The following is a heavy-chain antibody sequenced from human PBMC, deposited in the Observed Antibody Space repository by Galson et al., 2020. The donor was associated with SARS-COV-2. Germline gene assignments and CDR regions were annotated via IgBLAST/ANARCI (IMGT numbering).Heavy chain of an antibody. V-gene: IGHV1-24*01. Sequence: ASVKVSCKVSGYTLTELSMHWVRQAPGKGLEWMGGFDPEDGETIYAQKFQGRVTMTEDTSTDTAYMELSSLRSEDTAVYYCATSPAVAGTGRWVGYYYYGMDVWGQGTTVTVSS. CDR2: FDPEDGET. D-gene: IGHD6-19*01. CDR1: GYTLTELS. J-gene: IGHJ6*02. CDR3: ATSPAVAGTGRWVGYYYYGMDV.